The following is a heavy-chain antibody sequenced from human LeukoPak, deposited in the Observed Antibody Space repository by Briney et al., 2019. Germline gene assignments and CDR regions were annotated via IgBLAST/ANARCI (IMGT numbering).Heavy chain of an antibody. Sequence: ASVKVSCKASGGTFSSYAISWVRQAPGQGLEWMGGFIPIFGTANYAQKFQGRVTITTDESTSTAYMELSSLRSEDTAVYYCARAGAYGSSLVDYWGQGTLVTVSS. V-gene: IGHV1-69*05. CDR2: FIPIFGTA. D-gene: IGHD3-10*01. CDR3: ARAGAYGSSLVDY. CDR1: GGTFSSYA. J-gene: IGHJ4*02.